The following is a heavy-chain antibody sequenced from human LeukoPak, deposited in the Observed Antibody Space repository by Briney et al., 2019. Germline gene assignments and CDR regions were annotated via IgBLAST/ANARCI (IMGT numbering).Heavy chain of an antibody. CDR2: IYTSGST. J-gene: IGHJ3*02. V-gene: IGHV4-61*02. CDR3: AREAVAGAHDAFDI. Sequence: SQTLSLTCTVSGGSISSGSYYWSWIRQPAGKGLEWIGRIYTSGSTNYNPSLKSRVTISVDRSKNQFSLKLGSVTAADTAVYYCAREAVAGAHDAFDIWGQGTMVTVSS. D-gene: IGHD6-19*01. CDR1: GGSISSGSYY.